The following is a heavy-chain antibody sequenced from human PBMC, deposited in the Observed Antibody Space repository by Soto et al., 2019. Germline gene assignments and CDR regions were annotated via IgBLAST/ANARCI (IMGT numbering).Heavy chain of an antibody. Sequence: SETLSLTCAVYGGSFSGYYWSWIRQPPGKGLEWIGEINHSGSTNYNPSLKSRVTISVDTSKNQFSLKLSSVTAADTAVYYCASRQYSSGWYSVHAFDIWGQGTMVTVSS. CDR1: GGSFSGYY. CDR2: INHSGST. D-gene: IGHD6-19*01. V-gene: IGHV4-34*01. J-gene: IGHJ3*02. CDR3: ASRQYSSGWYSVHAFDI.